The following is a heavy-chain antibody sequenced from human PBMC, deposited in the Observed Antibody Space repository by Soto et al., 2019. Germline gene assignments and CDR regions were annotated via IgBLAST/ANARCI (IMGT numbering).Heavy chain of an antibody. V-gene: IGHV4-34*01. D-gene: IGHD4-17*01. CDR2: INHSGST. J-gene: IGHJ4*02. CDR3: ARRRLTVANFDY. Sequence: SETLSLTCAVYGGSFSGYYWSWIRQPPGKGLEWIGEINHSGSTNYNPSLKSRVTISVDTSKNQFSLKLSSVTAADTAVYYCARRRLTVANFDYWGQGTLVTVSS. CDR1: GGSFSGYY.